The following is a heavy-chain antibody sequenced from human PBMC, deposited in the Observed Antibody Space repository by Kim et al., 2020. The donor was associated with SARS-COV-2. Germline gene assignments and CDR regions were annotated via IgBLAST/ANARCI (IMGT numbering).Heavy chain of an antibody. V-gene: IGHV3-23*01. J-gene: IGHJ5*02. Sequence: GGSLRLSCAASGFTFSSYAMTWVRQAPGKGLVWVSIMIASGSSSYYADSVKGRFTISRDNSKNTLYLQMNSLTAEDTAVYYCAKGGIASGWFDPWGQGTLVTVSS. CDR2: MIASGSSS. D-gene: IGHD6-13*01. CDR1: GFTFSSYA. CDR3: AKGGIASGWFDP.